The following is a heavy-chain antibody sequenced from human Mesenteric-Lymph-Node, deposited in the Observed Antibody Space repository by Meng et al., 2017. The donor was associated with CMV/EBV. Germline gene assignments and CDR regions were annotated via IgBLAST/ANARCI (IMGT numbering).Heavy chain of an antibody. CDR2: ISADNT. Sequence: GGSLRLSCAACGFIVSSNEMTWVRQAPGKGLEWVSFISADNTYYTDSRKGKFTISRDNSKNTLYLQMNSLRAEDTAVYYCAREYGDYWGQGTLVTVSS. CDR1: GFIVSSNE. V-gene: IGHV3-38-3*01. J-gene: IGHJ4*02. CDR3: AREYGDY. D-gene: IGHD4-17*01.